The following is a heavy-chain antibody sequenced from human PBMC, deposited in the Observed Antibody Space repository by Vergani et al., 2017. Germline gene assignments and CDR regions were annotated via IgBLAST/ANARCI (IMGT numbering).Heavy chain of an antibody. J-gene: IGHJ5*02. CDR2: IDTSGST. V-gene: IGHV4-59*10. CDR3: ARALDYDLAWFDP. Sequence: QVQLQQWGAGLLKPSETLSLTCAVYGGSFSGYYWSWIRQPPGKGLEWIGRIDTSGSTNYNPSLKSRVTMSVHTSKNQFSLKLNSLTAADTAVYYCARALDYDLAWFDPWGQGTLVTVSS. D-gene: IGHD3-3*01. CDR1: GGSFSGYY.